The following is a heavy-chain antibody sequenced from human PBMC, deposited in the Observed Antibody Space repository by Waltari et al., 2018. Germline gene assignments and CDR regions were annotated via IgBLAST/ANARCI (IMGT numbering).Heavy chain of an antibody. CDR2: INHSGST. D-gene: IGHD3-10*01. J-gene: IGHJ6*02. V-gene: IGHV4-34*01. Sequence: QVQLQQWGAGLLKPSETLSLTCALYGGSFSGYYWRWIRQPPGKGLEWLGEINHSGSTNYNPSLKSRVTISVDTSKNQFSLKLSSVTAADTAVYYCARVFVSLVRGVKYYGMDVWGQGTTVTVSS. CDR1: GGSFSGYY. CDR3: ARVFVSLVRGVKYYGMDV.